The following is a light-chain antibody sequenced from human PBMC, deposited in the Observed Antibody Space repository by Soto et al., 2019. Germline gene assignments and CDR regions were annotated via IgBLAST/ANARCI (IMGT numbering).Light chain of an antibody. CDR2: DVS. CDR1: SSDIGGYNY. CDR3: SSYGASSTL. V-gene: IGLV2-14*03. J-gene: IGLJ3*02. Sequence: QSGLTQPASVSGSPGQSITISCTGSSSDIGGYNYVSWYQQHPGKAPQLMIYDVSYRPSGISDRFSGSKSGNTASLTISGLQPKDEADYYCSSYGASSTLFGGGTKLTVL.